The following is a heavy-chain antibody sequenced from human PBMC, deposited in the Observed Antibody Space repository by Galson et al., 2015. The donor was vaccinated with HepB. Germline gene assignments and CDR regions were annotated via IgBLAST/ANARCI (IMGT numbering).Heavy chain of an antibody. D-gene: IGHD6-13*01. Sequence: SLRLSCAASGFSVSNKYMSWVRQAPGKGLEWVSVIYNIGTTYYADSVKGRFTISRDNSKNTVYLQMNSLRPQDTAIYYCARVGGQQLAAWGQGTLVTVSS. J-gene: IGHJ5*02. V-gene: IGHV3-53*01. CDR1: GFSVSNKY. CDR3: ARVGGQQLAA. CDR2: IYNIGTT.